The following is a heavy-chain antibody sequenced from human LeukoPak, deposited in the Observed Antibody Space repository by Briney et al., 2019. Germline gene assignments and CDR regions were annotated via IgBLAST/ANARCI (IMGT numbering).Heavy chain of an antibody. D-gene: IGHD4-17*01. CDR2: IYYSGST. CDR3: ARLLGGTVTTDFDY. CDR1: GGSISSYY. J-gene: IGHJ4*02. Sequence: PSETLSLTCTVSGGSISSYYWSWIRQPPGKGLEWIGYIYYSGSTNYNPSLKSRVTISVDTSKNQFSLKLSSVTAADTAVYYCARLLGGTVTTDFDYWGQGTLVTVSS. V-gene: IGHV4-59*08.